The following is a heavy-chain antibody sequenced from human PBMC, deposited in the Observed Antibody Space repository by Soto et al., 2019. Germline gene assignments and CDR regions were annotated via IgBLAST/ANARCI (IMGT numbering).Heavy chain of an antibody. CDR3: AREEGSSGYYGVGWFDP. CDR1: GYTFTSYY. V-gene: IGHV1-46*01. J-gene: IGHJ5*02. CDR2: INPSGGST. D-gene: IGHD3-22*01. Sequence: QVQLVQSGAEVKKPGASVKVSCKASGYTFTSYYMHWVRQAPGQGLAWMGIINPSGGSTSYAQKFRGRVTMTRDTSTSTVYMELSSLRSEDTAVYYCAREEGSSGYYGVGWFDPWGQGTLVTVSS.